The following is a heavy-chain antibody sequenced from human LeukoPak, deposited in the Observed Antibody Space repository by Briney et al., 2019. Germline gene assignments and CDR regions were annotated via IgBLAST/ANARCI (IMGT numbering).Heavy chain of an antibody. V-gene: IGHV3-7*03. Sequence: GGSLRLSCEGSAFIFSGHWMNWVRQAPGKGLEWVANIKQERGQEYYVDSVKGRFTISKDSAKNSLYLQMNSLRVEDTAMYYCASLDTAKQPLANHWGQGTLVTVSS. CDR2: IKQERGQE. J-gene: IGHJ5*02. D-gene: IGHD5-18*01. CDR1: AFIFSGHW. CDR3: ASLDTAKQPLANH.